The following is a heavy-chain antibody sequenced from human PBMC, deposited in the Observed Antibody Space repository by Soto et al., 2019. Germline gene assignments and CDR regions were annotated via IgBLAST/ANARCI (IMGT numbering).Heavy chain of an antibody. Sequence: QVQLVQSGAEVKKPGASVKVSCKASGYTFTSYGISWVRQAPGRGLEWMGWISAYNGNTNYAQKLQGRVTMTTDTSTSTAYMELRSLRSDDTAVYYCARAGYCSGGSCYPHYYYYYGMDVWGQGTTVTVSS. CDR2: ISAYNGNT. CDR3: ARAGYCSGGSCYPHYYYYYGMDV. J-gene: IGHJ6*02. D-gene: IGHD2-15*01. V-gene: IGHV1-18*04. CDR1: GYTFTSYG.